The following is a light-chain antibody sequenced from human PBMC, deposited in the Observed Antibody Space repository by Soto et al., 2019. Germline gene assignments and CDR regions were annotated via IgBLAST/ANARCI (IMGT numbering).Light chain of an antibody. CDR1: SSDIGGYNY. CDR2: QVC. Sequence: QSALTQPPSASGSPGQSVTISCTGTSSDIGGYNYVSWYQHHPDNVPKLIIYQVCHRPSGVTDLFSGSKSGNTAFLTVSGLQADDEADYYCTSYAGANNYYLFGPGTKLTVL. CDR3: TSYAGANNYYL. J-gene: IGLJ1*01. V-gene: IGLV2-8*01.